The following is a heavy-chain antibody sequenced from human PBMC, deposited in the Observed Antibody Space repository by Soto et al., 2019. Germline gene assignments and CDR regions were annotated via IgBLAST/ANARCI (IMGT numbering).Heavy chain of an antibody. Sequence: QVQLVQSGAEVKKPGASVKVSCKASGYTFTSYGISWVRQAPGQGLEWMGWISAYNGNTNYAQKLQGRVTMTTDTXXSXAXXELRSLRSDDTAVYYCARDHSSGLMGYYYYYGMDVWGQGTTVTVSS. CDR1: GYTFTSYG. CDR2: ISAYNGNT. CDR3: ARDHSSGLMGYYYYYGMDV. V-gene: IGHV1-18*01. J-gene: IGHJ6*02. D-gene: IGHD6-19*01.